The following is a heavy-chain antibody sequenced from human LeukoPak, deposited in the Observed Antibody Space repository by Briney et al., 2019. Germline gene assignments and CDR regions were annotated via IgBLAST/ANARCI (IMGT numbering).Heavy chain of an antibody. CDR1: GFMFSSYW. J-gene: IGHJ5*02. V-gene: IGHV3-7*03. CDR3: AKAHGSGWYGNWFDP. CDR2: IKEDGSEK. Sequence: GGSLRLSCAASGFMFSSYWMSWVRQAPGKGLEWVADIKEDGSEKSYVDSVKGRFTISRDNSKNTLYLQMNSLRAEDTAVYYCAKAHGSGWYGNWFDPWGQGTLVTVSS. D-gene: IGHD6-19*01.